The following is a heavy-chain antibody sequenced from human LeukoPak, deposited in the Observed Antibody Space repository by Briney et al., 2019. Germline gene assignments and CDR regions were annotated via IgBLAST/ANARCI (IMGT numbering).Heavy chain of an antibody. D-gene: IGHD3-10*01. J-gene: IGHJ5*02. Sequence: GGSLRLSCAASGFTFSSYAMSWVRQAPGKGLEWVSVISGSGGTKYHADSVKGRFTISRDNDKNSLYLQMNSLRADDTAVYYCVRGSSGTVVRGVAWAWFDPWGQGTLVTVSS. CDR3: VRGSSGTVVRGVAWAWFDP. V-gene: IGHV3-23*01. CDR2: ISGSGGTK. CDR1: GFTFSSYA.